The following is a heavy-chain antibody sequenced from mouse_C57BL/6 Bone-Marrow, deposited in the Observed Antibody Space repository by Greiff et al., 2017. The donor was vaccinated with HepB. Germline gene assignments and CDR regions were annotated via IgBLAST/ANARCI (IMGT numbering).Heavy chain of an antibody. Sequence: QVQLKQPGTELVKPGASVKLSCKASGYTFTSYWMHWVKQRPGQGLEWIGNINPSNGGTNYNEKFKSKATLTVDKSSSTAYMQLSSLTSEDSAVYYCACYGSSYDWYFDVWGTGTTVTVSS. CDR3: ACYGSSYDWYFDV. CDR1: GYTFTSYW. D-gene: IGHD1-1*01. CDR2: INPSNGGT. J-gene: IGHJ1*03. V-gene: IGHV1-53*01.